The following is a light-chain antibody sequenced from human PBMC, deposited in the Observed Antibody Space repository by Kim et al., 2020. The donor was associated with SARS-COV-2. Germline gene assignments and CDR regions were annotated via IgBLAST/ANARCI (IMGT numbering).Light chain of an antibody. Sequence: GDRVTITCRASQDISHYLAWFQQKPGEAPKLLIYAASALHSEVPSRFSGSGSGTDFTLTISSLQPEDVATFYCQSYNSATCTFGHGTKA. CDR2: AAS. CDR1: QDISHY. J-gene: IGKJ1*01. CDR3: QSYNSATCT. V-gene: IGKV1-27*01.